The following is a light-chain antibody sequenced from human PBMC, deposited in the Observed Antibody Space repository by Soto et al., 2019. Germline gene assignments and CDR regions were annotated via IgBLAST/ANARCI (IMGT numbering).Light chain of an antibody. V-gene: IGLV2-8*01. J-gene: IGLJ3*02. CDR3: SSYADSNNLL. Sequence: QSALTQPPSASGSPGQLVTISCTGTSSDVGGYKYVSWYQQHPGKAPKLLIYEATQRPSGVPDRFSGSKSGNTASLTVSGLQAEDEADYYCSSYADSNNLLFGGGTKLTVL. CDR2: EAT. CDR1: SSDVGGYKY.